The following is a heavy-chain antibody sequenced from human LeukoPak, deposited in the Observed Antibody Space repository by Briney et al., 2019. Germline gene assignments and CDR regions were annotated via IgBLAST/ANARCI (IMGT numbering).Heavy chain of an antibody. J-gene: IGHJ6*03. D-gene: IGHD6-13*01. CDR1: GYTFTSYD. CDR3: ARGRGSSWYGGIYYYYMDV. CDR2: MNPNSGNT. Sequence: ASVKVSCKASGYTFTSYDINWVRQATGQGLEWMGWMNPNSGNTGYAQKFQGRVTMTRNTSISTAYMELSSLRSEDTAVYYCARGRGSSWYGGIYYYYMDVWGKGTTVTVSS. V-gene: IGHV1-8*01.